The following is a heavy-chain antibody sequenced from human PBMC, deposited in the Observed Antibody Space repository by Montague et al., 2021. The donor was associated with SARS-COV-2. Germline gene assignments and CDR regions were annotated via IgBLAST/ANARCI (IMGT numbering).Heavy chain of an antibody. V-gene: IGHV6-1*01. J-gene: IGHJ6*02. CDR2: TYYRSKWYN. CDR3: TSGGEGNYNVMDV. D-gene: IGHD3-10*01. CDR1: GDSVSSNSAT. Sequence: CAISGDSVSSNSATWNWVRQSPSRGLEWLGRTYYRSKWYNDYAVSVRGPVTINPDTSKNQFSLQLNSVTPEDTAIYYCTSGGEGNYNVMDVWGQGTTVTVSS.